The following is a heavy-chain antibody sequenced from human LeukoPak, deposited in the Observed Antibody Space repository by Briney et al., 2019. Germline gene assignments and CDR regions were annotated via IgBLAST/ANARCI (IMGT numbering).Heavy chain of an antibody. CDR1: GXTFSDHY. J-gene: IGHJ4*02. CDR3: ASRGDTSGYYYFDY. Sequence: GGSLRLSCAASGXTFSDHYMTWIRQAPGKGLEWVSYISGGSSYTNYADSVKGRFTISRDNAKNSLYLQMNSLRAEDTAVYYCASRGDTSGYYYFDYWGQGTLVTVSS. CDR2: ISGGSSYT. V-gene: IGHV3-11*03. D-gene: IGHD3-22*01.